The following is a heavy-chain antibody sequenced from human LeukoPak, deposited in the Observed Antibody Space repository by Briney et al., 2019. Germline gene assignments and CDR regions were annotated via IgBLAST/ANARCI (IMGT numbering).Heavy chain of an antibody. CDR2: ISWNSGSI. V-gene: IGHV3-9*01. J-gene: IGHJ4*02. D-gene: IGHD1-26*01. CDR1: GFTFDDYA. Sequence: PGGSLRLSCAASGFTFDDYAMHWVRQAPGKGLVWVSGISWNSGSIGYADSVKGRFTISRDNAKNSLYLQMNSLRAEDTALYYCAKGRKVGATQPPFDYWGQGTLVTVSS. CDR3: AKGRKVGATQPPFDY.